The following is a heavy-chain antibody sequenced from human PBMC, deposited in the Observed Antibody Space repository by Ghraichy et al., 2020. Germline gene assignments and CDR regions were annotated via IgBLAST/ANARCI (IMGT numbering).Heavy chain of an antibody. Sequence: GGSLRLSYAASGFTFNIYWMHWVRQAPGKGLVWVSRISNDGSSATYADSVKGRFTISRDNAKNMVYLQMNSLGVEETGVYYCGRDNWGSIDYWGQGTLVTVSS. CDR3: GRDNWGSIDY. V-gene: IGHV3-74*03. D-gene: IGHD7-27*01. CDR1: GFTFNIYW. J-gene: IGHJ4*02. CDR2: ISNDGSSA.